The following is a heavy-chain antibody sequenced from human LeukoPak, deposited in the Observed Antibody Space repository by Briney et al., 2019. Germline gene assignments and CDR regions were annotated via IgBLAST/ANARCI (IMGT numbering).Heavy chain of an antibody. V-gene: IGHV3-11*05. CDR2: TSSSSSYT. CDR1: GFTFSDYY. D-gene: IGHD1-14*01. J-gene: IGHJ5*02. Sequence: GGSLRLSCAASGFTFSDYYMSWIRQAQGKGLEWVSYTSSSSSYTNYADSVKGRFTISRDNAKNSLYLQMNSLRAEDTAVYYCARDRALPDSWFDPWGQGTLVTVSS. CDR3: ARDRALPDSWFDP.